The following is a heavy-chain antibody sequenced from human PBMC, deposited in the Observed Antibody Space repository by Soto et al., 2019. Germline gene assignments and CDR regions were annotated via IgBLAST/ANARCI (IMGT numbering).Heavy chain of an antibody. D-gene: IGHD4-17*01. CDR1: GFAFSGSG. J-gene: IGHJ6*02. Sequence: EVQLVESGGGLVQPGGSLKLSCAASGFAFSGSGIHWVRQASGKGLEWVGHIRTKTNSYATEYAPSVRGRFTISRDDSKNKAYLQMASLKTEDTAVYYCMETLTPMDVWGQGTTVTVSS. CDR2: IRTKTNSYAT. CDR3: METLTPMDV. V-gene: IGHV3-73*01.